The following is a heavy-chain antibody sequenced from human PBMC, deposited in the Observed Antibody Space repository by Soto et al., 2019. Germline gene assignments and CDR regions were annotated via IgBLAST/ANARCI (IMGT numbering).Heavy chain of an antibody. J-gene: IGHJ3*02. V-gene: IGHV4-59*01. D-gene: IGHD5-12*01. CDR2: IYYSWNT. CDR3: ASDSSYDRALGDPFDN. CDR1: GASISSYY. Sequence: QVQLQESGPGLVKPSETLSLTCTVSGASISSYYWSWIRQRQRKGLEWIGYIYYSWNTNYNPSLKSRVTISLDTSTSQFSLSLSSVTAADTAVYYCASDSSYDRALGDPFDNWGQGTMVPVSS.